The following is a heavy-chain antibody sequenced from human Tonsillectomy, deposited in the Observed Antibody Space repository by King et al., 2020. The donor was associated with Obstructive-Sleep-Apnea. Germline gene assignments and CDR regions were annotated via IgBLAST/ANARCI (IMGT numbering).Heavy chain of an antibody. Sequence: QLVESGGVVVRPGGSLKLSCAASGFTFDDYTMHWVRQAPGKGLEWVSLISWDGSGTDYIDSVKGRFTISRDNSKNSLYLQMNSLRTEDTALYYCAKEGDGYNAFYFDSWGQGALVTVSS. CDR3: AKEGDGYNAFYFDS. CDR2: ISWDGSGT. CDR1: GFTFDDYT. V-gene: IGHV3-43*01. J-gene: IGHJ4*02. D-gene: IGHD5-24*01.